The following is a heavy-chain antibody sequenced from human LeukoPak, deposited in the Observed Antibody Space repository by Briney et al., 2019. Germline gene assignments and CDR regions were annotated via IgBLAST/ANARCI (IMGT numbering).Heavy chain of an antibody. CDR3: ARDRTTGYSSGWYGAFDI. CDR2: ISSSSYI. CDR1: GFTFSSYS. V-gene: IGHV3-21*01. J-gene: IGHJ3*02. D-gene: IGHD6-19*01. Sequence: GGSLRLSCAASGFTFSSYSMNWVRQAPGKGLEWVSSISSSSYIYYADSVKGRFTISRDNAKNSLYLQMNSLRAEDTAVYYCARDRTTGYSSGWYGAFDIWGQGTMVTVSS.